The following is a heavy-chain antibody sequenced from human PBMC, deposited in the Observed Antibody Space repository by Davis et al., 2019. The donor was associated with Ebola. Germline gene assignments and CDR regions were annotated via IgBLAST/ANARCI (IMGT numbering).Heavy chain of an antibody. V-gene: IGHV4-4*02. Sequence: SETLSLTCAVSGDSISSSNWWSWVRQPPGKGLEWIGEISQSGSTNYNPSLKSRVTISVDKSKNQFSLKLSSVTAADTAVYYCARLDYYYYGMDVWGQGTTVTVSS. J-gene: IGHJ6*02. CDR2: ISQSGST. CDR3: ARLDYYYYGMDV. CDR1: GDSISSSNW.